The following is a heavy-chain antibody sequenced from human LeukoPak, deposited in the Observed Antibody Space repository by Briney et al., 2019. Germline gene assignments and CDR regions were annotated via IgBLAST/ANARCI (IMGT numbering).Heavy chain of an antibody. CDR2: IYYSGST. Sequence: SETLSLTCTVSGGSISSSSYYWGWIRQPPGQGLEWIGSIYYSGSTYYNPSLKSRVTISVDTSKNQFSLKLSSVTAADTAVYYCARHGRAVAGPKYFQHWGQGTLVTVSS. D-gene: IGHD6-19*01. J-gene: IGHJ1*01. CDR1: GGSISSSSYY. V-gene: IGHV4-39*01. CDR3: ARHGRAVAGPKYFQH.